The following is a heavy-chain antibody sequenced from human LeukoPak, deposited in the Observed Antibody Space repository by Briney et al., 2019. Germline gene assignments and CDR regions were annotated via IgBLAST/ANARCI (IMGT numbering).Heavy chain of an antibody. J-gene: IGHJ4*02. V-gene: IGHV3-30*02. CDR1: GFTFSSYG. CDR2: IRYDGSNK. CDR3: ARDTIVGATGLFDY. Sequence: PGGSLRLSCAASGFTFSSYGMHWVRQAPGKGLEWVAFIRYDGSNKYYADSVKGRFTISRDNSKNTLYLQMNSLRAEDTAVYYCARDTIVGATGLFDYWGQGTLVTVSS. D-gene: IGHD1-26*01.